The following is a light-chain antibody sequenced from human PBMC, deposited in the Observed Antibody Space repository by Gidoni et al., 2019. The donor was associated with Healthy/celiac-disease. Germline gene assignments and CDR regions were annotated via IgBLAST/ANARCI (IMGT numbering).Light chain of an antibody. Sequence: DIQMTQSPSSLSASVGDRVTSTCQASQDISNYLNWYQQKPGKAPKLLIYDASNLETGVPSRFSGSGSGTDFTFTISSLQPEDIATYYCQQGGTFGPGTKVDNK. CDR3: QQGGT. J-gene: IGKJ3*01. CDR1: QDISNY. CDR2: DAS. V-gene: IGKV1-33*01.